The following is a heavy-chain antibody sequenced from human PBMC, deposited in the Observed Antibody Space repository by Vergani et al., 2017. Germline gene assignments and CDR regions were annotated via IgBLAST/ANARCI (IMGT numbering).Heavy chain of an antibody. CDR3: TRDRLDDSYADFDD. CDR1: GFTLGDYA. J-gene: IGHJ4*02. CDR2: IWSKPYGGTT. D-gene: IGHD3-16*01. Sequence: EVRLLESGGGLVQPGGSLRLSCSGSGFTLGDYAMTWVRQAPGKGLEWVAFIWSKPYGGTTEYAASVKGRFTISRDDSKSIAYLQMSSLKAEDTAVYYCTRDRLDDSYADFDDWCQGTLVTVSP. V-gene: IGHV3-49*04.